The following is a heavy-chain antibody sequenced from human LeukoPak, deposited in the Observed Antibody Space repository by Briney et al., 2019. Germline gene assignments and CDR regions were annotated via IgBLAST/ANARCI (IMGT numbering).Heavy chain of an antibody. CDR1: GGSTSSYY. CDR3: ARVVDHGYSDY. D-gene: IGHD5-24*01. Sequence: SETLSLTCTASGGSTSSYYWSWIRQLPGKGLEWIGYIYYSGSTKYNPSLKSRVTISVDTSKNQFSLELSSVTAADTAVYYCARVVDHGYSDYWGLGTLVTVSS. V-gene: IGHV4-59*01. J-gene: IGHJ4*02. CDR2: IYYSGST.